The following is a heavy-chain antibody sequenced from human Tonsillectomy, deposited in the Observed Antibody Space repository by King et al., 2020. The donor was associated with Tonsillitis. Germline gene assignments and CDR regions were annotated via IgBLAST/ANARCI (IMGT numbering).Heavy chain of an antibody. CDR1: GFIFSNYG. CDR2: INRDGSST. V-gene: IGHV3-74*01. CDR3: ARDGGFSFNPHGMDV. Sequence: DVQLVESGGGLVQPGGSLRLSCAASGFIFSNYGMHWVRQAPGKGLVWVSHINRDGSSTTYADSVKGRFTISRDNAKNTLYLHMNSLRAEDTSLYYCARDGGFSFNPHGMDVWGQGTTVTVSS. D-gene: IGHD5-18*01. J-gene: IGHJ6*02.